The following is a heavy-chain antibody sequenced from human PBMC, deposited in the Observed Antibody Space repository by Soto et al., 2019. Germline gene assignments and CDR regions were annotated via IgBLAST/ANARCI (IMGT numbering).Heavy chain of an antibody. V-gene: IGHV3-21*01. J-gene: IGHJ5*02. CDR1: GFKSVDYN. Sequence: PGGSLRLSCAASGFKSVDYNMNWVRRAPGKGLEWVSHISGSSIYIHYADSVRGRFTISRDNAKNSVYLQMDSLRVEDTAVYYCAREGALKPFSSWGQGALVTVSS. CDR3: AREGALKPFSS. CDR2: ISGSSIYI.